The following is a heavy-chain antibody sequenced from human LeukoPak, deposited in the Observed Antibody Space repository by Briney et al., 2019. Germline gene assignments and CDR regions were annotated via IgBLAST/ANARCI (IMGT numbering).Heavy chain of an antibody. CDR2: IYHSGSS. CDR1: GDSISSSNW. Sequence: SETLCLTCAVSGDSISSSNWWSGVRQPPGKGLEWIGEIYHSGSSNYNPSLKSRVTMSADKSKNQFSLRLSSVTAADTAVYYCARYLPVTAMVKSAFDIWGQGKMVTVSS. J-gene: IGHJ3*02. CDR3: ARYLPVTAMVKSAFDI. V-gene: IGHV4-4*02. D-gene: IGHD5-18*01.